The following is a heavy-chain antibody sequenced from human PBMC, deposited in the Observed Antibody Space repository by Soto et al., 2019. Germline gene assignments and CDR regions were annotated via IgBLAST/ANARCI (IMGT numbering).Heavy chain of an antibody. CDR3: AREGTYYDRMGVDY. D-gene: IGHD3-9*01. CDR1: GGSISSGGYY. J-gene: IGHJ4*02. Sequence: SSETLSLTCTVSGGSISSGGYYWSWIRQHPGKGLEWIGYIYYSGSTYYNPSLKSRVTISVDTSKNQFSLKLSSVTAADTAVYYCAREGTYYDRMGVDYWGQGTLVT. V-gene: IGHV4-31*03. CDR2: IYYSGST.